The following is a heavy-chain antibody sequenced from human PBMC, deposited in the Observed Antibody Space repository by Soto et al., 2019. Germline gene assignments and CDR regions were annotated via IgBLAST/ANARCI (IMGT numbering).Heavy chain of an antibody. Sequence: SETLSLTCTVSGGSISSYYWSWILQPPGKGLEWIGYIYYSGSTSYNPSLRSRVTISVDTSKNQFSLKLSSVTAADTAVYYCARDRGYCSGGSCQDLYYFDYWGQGTLVTVSS. CDR3: ARDRGYCSGGSCQDLYYFDY. V-gene: IGHV4-59*01. CDR1: GGSISSYY. J-gene: IGHJ4*02. D-gene: IGHD2-15*01. CDR2: IYYSGST.